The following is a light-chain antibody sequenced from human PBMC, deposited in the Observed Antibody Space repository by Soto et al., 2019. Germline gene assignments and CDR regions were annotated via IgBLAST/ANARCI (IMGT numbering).Light chain of an antibody. V-gene: IGLV1-44*01. CDR2: NNN. Sequence: QSVLTQPPSASGTPGQRVTISCSGGSSNIGTNAVNWYQQLPGTAPKLLIYNNNQRPSVVPDRFSCSKSGTSASLAISGLQAEDEADYYCGAWDDGLNGYVFGTGTKLTVL. CDR1: SSNIGTNA. CDR3: GAWDDGLNGYV. J-gene: IGLJ1*01.